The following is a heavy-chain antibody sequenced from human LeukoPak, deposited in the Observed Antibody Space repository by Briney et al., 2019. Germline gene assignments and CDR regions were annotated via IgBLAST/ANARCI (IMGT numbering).Heavy chain of an antibody. Sequence: SGKVSCKASGGTFISYAISWVRQAPGQGLEWMGGIIPIFGTANYAQRFQGRVTITTDESTSTAYMELSSLRSEDTAVYYCARAYYYDSSGLGWFDPWGQGTLVTVSS. D-gene: IGHD3-22*01. CDR2: IIPIFGTA. CDR1: GGTFISYA. V-gene: IGHV1-69*05. J-gene: IGHJ5*02. CDR3: ARAYYYDSSGLGWFDP.